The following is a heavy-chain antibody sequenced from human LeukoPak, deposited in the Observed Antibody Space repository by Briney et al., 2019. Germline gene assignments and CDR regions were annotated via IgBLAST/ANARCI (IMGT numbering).Heavy chain of an antibody. Sequence: GASVKVSCKASGYTFTSYGISWVRQAPGQGLEWMGRIIPILGIANYAQKFQGRVTITADKSTSTAYMELSSLRSEDTAVYYRARSFGEPSPNWFDPWGQGTLVTVSS. CDR3: ARSFGEPSPNWFDP. CDR2: IIPILGIA. V-gene: IGHV1-69*04. J-gene: IGHJ5*02. D-gene: IGHD3-10*01. CDR1: GYTFTSYG.